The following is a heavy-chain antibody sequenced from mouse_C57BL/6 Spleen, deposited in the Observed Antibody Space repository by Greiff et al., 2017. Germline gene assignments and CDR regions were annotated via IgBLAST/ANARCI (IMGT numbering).Heavy chain of an antibody. V-gene: IGHV1-69*01. J-gene: IGHJ4*01. Sequence: QVQLQQPGAELVRPGASVKLSCKASGYTFTSYWMHWVKQRPGQGLEWIGEIDPSDSYTNYNQKFKGKSTLTVDKSSSTAYMQLSSLTSEDSAVYYCARRLPPGYDMDYWGQGTSLTVSS. D-gene: IGHD2-10*01. CDR2: IDPSDSYT. CDR3: ARRLPPGYDMDY. CDR1: GYTFTSYW.